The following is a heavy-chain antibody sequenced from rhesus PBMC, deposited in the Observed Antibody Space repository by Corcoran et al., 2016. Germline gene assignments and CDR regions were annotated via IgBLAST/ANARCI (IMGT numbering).Heavy chain of an antibody. CDR1: GFTFSSYG. V-gene: IGHV3S5*01. J-gene: IGHJ4*01. CDR2: INGGAVST. CDR3: ARRYSGYSRHVDY. Sequence: EVQLVETGGGLVQPGGSLKLSCAASGFTFSSYGMSWVCQAPGKGLEWVSAINGGAVSTYDAHSVKGRFTVSRNNSKNTLSLQMNSLRAEDTAVYYCARRYSGYSRHVDYWGQGVLVTVSS. D-gene: IGHD5-24*01.